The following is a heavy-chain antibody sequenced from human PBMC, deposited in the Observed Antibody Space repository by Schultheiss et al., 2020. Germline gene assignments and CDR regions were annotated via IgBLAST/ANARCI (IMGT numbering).Heavy chain of an antibody. V-gene: IGHV4-59*01. J-gene: IGHJ4*02. Sequence: SQTLSLTCAVYGGSFSGYYWSWIRQPPGKGLEWIGYIYYIGSTNYNPSLKSRVTISADTSKNQFSLKLSSVTAADTAVYYCARAYSSGWYYFDYWGQGTLVTGYS. CDR2: IYYIGST. CDR3: ARAYSSGWYYFDY. D-gene: IGHD6-19*01. CDR1: GGSFSGYY.